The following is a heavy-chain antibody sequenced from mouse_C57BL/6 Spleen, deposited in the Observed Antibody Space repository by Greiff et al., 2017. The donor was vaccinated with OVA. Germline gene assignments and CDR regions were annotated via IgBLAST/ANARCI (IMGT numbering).Heavy chain of an antibody. D-gene: IGHD1-1*01. V-gene: IGHV1-55*01. CDR3: ARATRRYFDV. Sequence: QVQLQQPGAELVKPGASVKMSCKASGYTFTSYWITWVKQRPGQGLEWIGDIYPGSGSTTYNEKFKSKATLTVDTSSSTAYMQLSSLTSEDSAVYYCARATRRYFDVWGTGTTVTVSS. CDR1: GYTFTSYW. CDR2: IYPGSGST. J-gene: IGHJ1*03.